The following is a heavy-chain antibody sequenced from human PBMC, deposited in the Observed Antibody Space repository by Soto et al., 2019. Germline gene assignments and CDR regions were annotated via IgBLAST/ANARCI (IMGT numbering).Heavy chain of an antibody. CDR3: AREGEMPYYYYGLDV. Sequence: QVQLVQSGAEVRKPGASVKVSCKASGYTFTTYGITWVRQAPGQGLEWMGWISGYDGHTKYAQKFQGRIIMTTDTSTSTVYMDLRILRSDDTAVYYCAREGEMPYYYYGLDVWGQGTTVTVSS. D-gene: IGHD3-16*01. CDR1: GYTFTTYG. V-gene: IGHV1-18*01. CDR2: ISGYDGHT. J-gene: IGHJ6*02.